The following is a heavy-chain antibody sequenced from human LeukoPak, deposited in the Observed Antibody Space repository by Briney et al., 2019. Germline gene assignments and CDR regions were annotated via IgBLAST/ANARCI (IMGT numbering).Heavy chain of an antibody. D-gene: IGHD7-27*01. CDR1: GYSFSTYW. CDR2: IYPGDSDT. V-gene: IGHV5-51*01. CDR3: ARQPNTGVSSDY. Sequence: GESLQISCKGSGYSFSTYWIGWVRQLPGKGLEWMGIIYPGDSDTRYSPSFQGQVTISADKSISTAYLQWSSLKASDTAMYYCARQPNTGVSSDYWGQGTLVTVSS. J-gene: IGHJ4*02.